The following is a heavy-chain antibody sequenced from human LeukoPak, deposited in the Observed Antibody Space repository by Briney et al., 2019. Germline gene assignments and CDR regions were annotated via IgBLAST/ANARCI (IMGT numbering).Heavy chain of an antibody. J-gene: IGHJ4*02. V-gene: IGHV3-11*01. CDR2: ISSSGSTI. Sequence: GGSLRLSCAASGFTFSDYYMSWIRQAPGKGLEWVSYISSSGSTIYYADSVKGRFTISRDNSKNTLYLQMNSLRAEDTAVYYCAKTISYYDFWSGYYYFDYWGQGTLVTVSS. CDR3: AKTISYYDFWSGYYYFDY. CDR1: GFTFSDYY. D-gene: IGHD3-3*01.